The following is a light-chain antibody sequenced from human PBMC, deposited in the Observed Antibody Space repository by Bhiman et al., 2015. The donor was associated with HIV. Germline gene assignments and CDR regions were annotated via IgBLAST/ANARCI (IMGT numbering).Light chain of an antibody. J-gene: IGLJ1*01. V-gene: IGLV3-1*01. Sequence: SYELTQPPSVSVSPRQTASITCSGDKLGDKYVCWYQQKPGQSPVLVIYQDTKRPSGIPERFSGTNSGNTATLTISGTQAMDEADYYCQAWDSSSGGVFGTGDQGHRP. CDR2: QDT. CDR1: KLGDKY. CDR3: QAWDSSSGGV.